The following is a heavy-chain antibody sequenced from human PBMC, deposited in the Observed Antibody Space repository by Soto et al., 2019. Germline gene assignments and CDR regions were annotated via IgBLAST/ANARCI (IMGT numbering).Heavy chain of an antibody. CDR1: GYTFTSYD. Sequence: QVQLVQSGAEVKKPGASVKVSCKASGYTFTSYDINWVRQATGQGLEWMGWMNPNSGNTGYAQKFQGRVTMTRNTSLSTAYMELSSLRSEDTAVYYCARLHYDFWSGYLYYFDYWGQGTLVTVSS. CDR2: MNPNSGNT. V-gene: IGHV1-8*01. J-gene: IGHJ4*02. D-gene: IGHD3-3*01. CDR3: ARLHYDFWSGYLYYFDY.